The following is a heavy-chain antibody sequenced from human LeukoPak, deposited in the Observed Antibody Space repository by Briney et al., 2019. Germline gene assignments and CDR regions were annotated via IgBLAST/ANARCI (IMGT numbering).Heavy chain of an antibody. CDR1: GVSISSGSNY. CDR3: ARSDGYGLIGI. Sequence: TSETLSLTCSVSGVSISSGSNYWGWIRQPPGKTLEWIGSIYSSGSTYYNPSLKSRVIILFDTAKNRFSLNLSSVTAADTAVYYCARSDGYGLIGIWGQGTMVTVSS. D-gene: IGHD3-10*01. V-gene: IGHV4-39*07. J-gene: IGHJ3*02. CDR2: IYSSGST.